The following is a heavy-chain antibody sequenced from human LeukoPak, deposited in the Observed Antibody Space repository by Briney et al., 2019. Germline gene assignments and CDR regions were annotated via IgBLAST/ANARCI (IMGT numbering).Heavy chain of an antibody. D-gene: IGHD5-12*01. V-gene: IGHV3-30*18. Sequence: GRSLRLSCAASGFTFSSYGMHWVRQAPGKGLEWVAVISYDGSNKYYADSVKGRFTISRDSSKNTLYLQMNSLRAEDTAVYYCAKALGGYSGYDPYYYYGMDVWGQGTTVTVSS. CDR3: AKALGGYSGYDPYYYYGMDV. CDR2: ISYDGSNK. CDR1: GFTFSSYG. J-gene: IGHJ6*02.